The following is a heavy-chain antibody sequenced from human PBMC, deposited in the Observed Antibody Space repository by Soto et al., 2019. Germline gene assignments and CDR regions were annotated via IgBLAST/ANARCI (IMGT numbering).Heavy chain of an antibody. Sequence: GGSLRLSCAASGFTFSGSAMHWVRQASGKGLEWVGRIRSKANSYATAYAASVKGRFTISRDDPKNTAYLQMNSLKTEDTAVYYCTRERYQLLWGFYGMDVWGQGTTVTVSS. CDR3: TRERYQLLWGFYGMDV. V-gene: IGHV3-73*01. J-gene: IGHJ6*02. CDR1: GFTFSGSA. D-gene: IGHD2-2*01. CDR2: IRSKANSYAT.